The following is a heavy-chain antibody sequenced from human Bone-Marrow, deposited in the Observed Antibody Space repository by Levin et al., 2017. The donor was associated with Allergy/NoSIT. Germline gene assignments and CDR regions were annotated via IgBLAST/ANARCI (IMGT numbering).Heavy chain of an antibody. Sequence: GESLKISCVVSGFTFSYYCMNWIRQAPGKGLEWVSYISSTGRQIYYAASVKGRFTISRDDAKNSVYLQMNSLRVEDTALYYCVRGRHGGYREDGFDIWGQGTMVTVSS. V-gene: IGHV3-11*01. D-gene: IGHD5-12*01. CDR2: ISSTGRQI. CDR1: GFTFSYYC. J-gene: IGHJ3*02. CDR3: VRGRHGGYREDGFDI.